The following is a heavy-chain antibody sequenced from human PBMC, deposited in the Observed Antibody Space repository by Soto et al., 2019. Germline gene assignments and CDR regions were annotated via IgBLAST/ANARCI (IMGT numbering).Heavy chain of an antibody. Sequence: LSLPCTVSGGSISNDNYSWSWIRQSRGKGLEWIGYIYYTGSTYCNPSLKSRVTISIDRSKNQFSLKLTSVTAADTAVYYCARGGFQLLPDYWGQGSLVTVSS. CDR2: IYYTGST. CDR3: ARGGFQLLPDY. V-gene: IGHV4-30-2*06. D-gene: IGHD2-2*01. CDR1: GGSISNDNYS. J-gene: IGHJ4*02.